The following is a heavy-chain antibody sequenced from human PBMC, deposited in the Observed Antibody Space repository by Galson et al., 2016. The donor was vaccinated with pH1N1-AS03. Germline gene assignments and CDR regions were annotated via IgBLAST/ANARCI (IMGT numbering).Heavy chain of an antibody. Sequence: SVKVSCKASGYSFSNYTITWVRQAPGQGLEWMGWISAYNGSTKYLRKSKDRLTMTIDTSTRTAHLELRSLTSDDTAVYYCARDDSWECDGSYFLSHSSHYSAMDVWGQGTTVTVSS. J-gene: IGHJ6*02. V-gene: IGHV1-18*01. CDR2: ISAYNGST. D-gene: IGHD1-26*01. CDR1: GYSFSNYT. CDR3: ARDDSWECDGSYFLSHSSHYSAMDV.